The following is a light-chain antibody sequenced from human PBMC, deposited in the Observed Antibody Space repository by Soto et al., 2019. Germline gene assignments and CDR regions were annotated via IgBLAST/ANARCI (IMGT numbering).Light chain of an antibody. CDR2: GNT. CDR3: KSYDSSLSGYV. V-gene: IGLV1-40*01. CDR1: SANIGAGDD. J-gene: IGLJ1*01. Sequence: QSALTQKPSLPGAPGDRGTIPCTGSSANIGAGDDVHWYQQLSGTAPKLLIYGNTNRASGVPDRFSGSKSGTSASLAITGLQAEDEADYYCKSYDSSLSGYVFGTGTKVTVL.